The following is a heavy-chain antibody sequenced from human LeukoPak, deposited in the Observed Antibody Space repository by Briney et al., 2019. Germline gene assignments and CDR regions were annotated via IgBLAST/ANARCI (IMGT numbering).Heavy chain of an antibody. J-gene: IGHJ5*02. CDR3: ARVQNYGDYGVWFDP. Sequence: SETLSLTCTVSGGSISSYYWSWIRQPPGKGLEWIGYIYYSGSTNYNPSPKSRFTISVDTSKDQFSLKLSSVTAADTAVYYCARVQNYGDYGVWFDPWGQGTLVTVSS. CDR1: GGSISSYY. D-gene: IGHD4-17*01. V-gene: IGHV4-59*01. CDR2: IYYSGST.